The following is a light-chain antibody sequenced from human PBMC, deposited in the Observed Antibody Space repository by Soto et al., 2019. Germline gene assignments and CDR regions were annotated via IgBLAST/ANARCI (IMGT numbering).Light chain of an antibody. V-gene: IGKV3-15*01. CDR3: QQYNNWPPWT. CDR1: QSVSSN. J-gene: IGKJ1*01. CDR2: GAS. Sequence: EIVMTQSPATLSVSPGERATLSCRASQSVSSNLAWYQQKPGQAPRLLIYGASTRATGIPARFSGSGSGTEFTPTISSLQSEDFAVYYCQQYNNWPPWTFGQGPKVEIK.